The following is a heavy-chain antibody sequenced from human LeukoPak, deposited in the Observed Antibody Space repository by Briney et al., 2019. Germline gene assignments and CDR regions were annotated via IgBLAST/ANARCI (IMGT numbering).Heavy chain of an antibody. D-gene: IGHD6-13*01. J-gene: IGHJ4*02. CDR2: IYYSGST. V-gene: IGHV4-31*03. CDR3: ARETYGSSSYYFDY. Sequence: SQTLSLTCTVSGGSISSGGYYWNWIRQHPGKGLEWIGYIYYSGSTYYNPSLKSRVTISVDTSKNQFSLKLSSVTAADTAVYYCARETYGSSSYYFDYWGQGTLVSVSS. CDR1: GGSISSGGYY.